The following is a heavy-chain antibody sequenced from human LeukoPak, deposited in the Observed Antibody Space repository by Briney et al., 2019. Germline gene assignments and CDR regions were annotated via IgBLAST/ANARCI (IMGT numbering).Heavy chain of an antibody. CDR1: GFTFNNYA. CDR2: ISAGGGTT. D-gene: IGHD6-19*01. Sequence: GGSLRLSCAASGFTFNNYAMSWVRQAPGKGLEGAPAISAGGGTTYYAASVKGRFTISRGNSKNTLYVQMNSLRAEDTAVYYCAKDASQWLVRLDYWGQGVLVTVSS. CDR3: AKDASQWLVRLDY. V-gene: IGHV3-23*01. J-gene: IGHJ4*02.